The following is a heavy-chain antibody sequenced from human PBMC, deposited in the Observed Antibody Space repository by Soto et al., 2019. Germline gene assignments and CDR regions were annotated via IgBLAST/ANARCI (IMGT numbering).Heavy chain of an antibody. Sequence: QITLKESGPTLVKPTQTLTLTCTFSGFSLSTSGVGVGWIRQPPGKALEWLALIYWDDDKRYSPSLKSRLTITKDTSNNQVVLTMTNMDPVDTATYYCAHRQIVVVVAPHHDAFDIWGQGTMVTVSS. V-gene: IGHV2-5*02. CDR1: GFSLSTSGVG. J-gene: IGHJ3*02. D-gene: IGHD2-15*01. CDR2: IYWDDDK. CDR3: AHRQIVVVVAPHHDAFDI.